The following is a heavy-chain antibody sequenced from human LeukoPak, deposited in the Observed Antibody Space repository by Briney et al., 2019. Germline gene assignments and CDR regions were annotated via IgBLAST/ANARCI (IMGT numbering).Heavy chain of an antibody. V-gene: IGHV1-8*01. Sequence: ASVKVSCKASGYTFTSYDINWVRQATGQGLEWMGWMNPNSGNTGYAQKFQGRVTMTRNTSISTAYMELSSLRSEDTAVYYCARSITMVRGVTPYYFVYWGQGTLVTVSS. D-gene: IGHD3-10*01. CDR1: GYTFTSYD. J-gene: IGHJ4*02. CDR3: ARSITMVRGVTPYYFVY. CDR2: MNPNSGNT.